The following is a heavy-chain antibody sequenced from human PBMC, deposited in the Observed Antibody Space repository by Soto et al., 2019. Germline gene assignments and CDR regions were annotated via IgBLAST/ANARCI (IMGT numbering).Heavy chain of an antibody. Sequence: EVQLVESGGGLVQPGGSLRLSCAASGFSVSSSYLGWVRQAPGKGLEWVSSIYIDGRTYYADSVRGRFTISTDNFKDTLYLQMNSLRVDDTAMYYCARHVGSYWYFDLWGRGTLVTVSS. D-gene: IGHD1-26*01. CDR2: IYIDGRT. J-gene: IGHJ2*01. V-gene: IGHV3-66*04. CDR1: GFSVSSSY. CDR3: ARHVGSYWYFDL.